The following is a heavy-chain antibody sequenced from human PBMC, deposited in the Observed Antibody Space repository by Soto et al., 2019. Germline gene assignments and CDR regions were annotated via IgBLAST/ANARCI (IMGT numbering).Heavy chain of an antibody. CDR1: GGSFSGYY. CDR3: ARGPVVVVAATRRYFQH. Sequence: QVQLQQWGAGLLKPSETLSLTCAVYGGSFSGYYWSWIRQPPGKGLEWIGEINHSGSTNYNPSLKSRVTRSVATSKNQFSLKLSFVTAADTAVYYCARGPVVVVAATRRYFQHWGQGTLVTVSS. CDR2: INHSGST. D-gene: IGHD2-15*01. V-gene: IGHV4-34*01. J-gene: IGHJ1*01.